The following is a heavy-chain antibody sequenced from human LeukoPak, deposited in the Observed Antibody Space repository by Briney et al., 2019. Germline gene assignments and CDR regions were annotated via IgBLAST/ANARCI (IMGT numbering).Heavy chain of an antibody. CDR3: ARTYTLYYYYYGMDV. J-gene: IGHJ6*02. V-gene: IGHV7-4-1*02. Sequence: ASVTVSCTASGYTFTSYAMNWVRQAPGQGLEWMGWINTNTGNPTYAQGFTGRFVFSLDTSVSTAYLQISSLKAEDTAVYYCARTYTLYYYYYGMDVWGQGTTVTVSS. CDR1: GYTFTSYA. CDR2: INTNTGNP. D-gene: IGHD2-2*02.